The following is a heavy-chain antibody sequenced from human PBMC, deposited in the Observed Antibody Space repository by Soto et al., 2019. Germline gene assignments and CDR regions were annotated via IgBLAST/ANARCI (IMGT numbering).Heavy chain of an antibody. V-gene: IGHV4-38-2*01. CDR2: IYHSGTT. D-gene: IGHD3-3*01. CDR1: GDSITSIYH. CDR3: ARGGVTIFGVVIIRKGMDV. J-gene: IGHJ6*02. Sequence: SETRSLTCAVSGDSITSIYHWAWLRQPPGRGLEGVASIYHSGTTYYNPSLKSRLTISVDTSKNQFSLNLRSVTAADSAVYYCARGGVTIFGVVIIRKGMDVWGQGTTVTVS.